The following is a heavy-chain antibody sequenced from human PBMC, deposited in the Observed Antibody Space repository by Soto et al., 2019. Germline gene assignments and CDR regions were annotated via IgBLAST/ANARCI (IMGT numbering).Heavy chain of an antibody. V-gene: IGHV3-30*18. CDR1: GFTFSSYG. CDR2: ISYDGSNK. J-gene: IGHJ4*02. Sequence: QVQLVESGGGVVQPGRSLRLSCAASGFTFSSYGMHWVRQAPGKGLEWVAVISYDGSNKYYADSVKGRFTISRDNSKNTLYLQMNSLRAEYTAVYYCAKGFGYFDYWGQGTLVTVSS. CDR3: AKGFGYFDY. D-gene: IGHD3-16*01.